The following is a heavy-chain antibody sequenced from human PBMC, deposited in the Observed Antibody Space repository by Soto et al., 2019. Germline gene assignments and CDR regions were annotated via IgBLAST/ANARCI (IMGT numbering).Heavy chain of an antibody. V-gene: IGHV4-31*03. Sequence: PSETLSLTCTVSNGSISSGYYYWSWIRQHPGKGLEWIGYIYYSGGAYYNPSLKSRVTISIDTSKNQFSLILDSVTAADTAVYFCARDEAPYYDFWSGNYRNAYHGMDVWGQGTTVTVSS. CDR3: ARDEAPYYDFWSGNYRNAYHGMDV. D-gene: IGHD3-3*01. CDR1: NGSISSGYYY. CDR2: IYYSGGA. J-gene: IGHJ6*02.